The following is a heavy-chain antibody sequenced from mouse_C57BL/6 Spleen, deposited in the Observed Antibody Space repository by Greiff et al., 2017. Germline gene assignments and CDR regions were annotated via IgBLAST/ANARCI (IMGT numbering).Heavy chain of an antibody. CDR2: IYPGDGDT. J-gene: IGHJ2*01. CDR3: ARSPWFDY. CDR1: GYAFSSSW. Sequence: VQLQQSGPELVKPGASVKISCKASGYAFSSSWMNWVKQRPGKGLEWIGRIYPGDGDTNYNGKFKGKATLTPDKSSSTAYMQLSSLTSEDSAVYFCARSPWFDYWGQGTTLTVSS. V-gene: IGHV1-82*01.